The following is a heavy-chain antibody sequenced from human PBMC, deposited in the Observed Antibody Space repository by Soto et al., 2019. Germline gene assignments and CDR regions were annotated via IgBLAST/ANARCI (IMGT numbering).Heavy chain of an antibody. Sequence: TSVKVSCKASRYTFSSSYIHWVRQAPGQGLEWMGLINPSGFSTDYAQTFQGRVTVTRDTSTSTVYMELSSLRSEDTAVYYCASGGYTYGFSAMDVWGPGTTVTVSS. CDR2: INPSGFST. CDR1: RYTFSSSY. J-gene: IGHJ6*02. D-gene: IGHD5-18*01. CDR3: ASGGYTYGFSAMDV. V-gene: IGHV1-46*01.